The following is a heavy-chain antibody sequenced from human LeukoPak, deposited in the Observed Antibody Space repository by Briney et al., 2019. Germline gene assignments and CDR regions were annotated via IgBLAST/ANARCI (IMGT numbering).Heavy chain of an antibody. CDR3: ARHLSGITGYTYGRGIDY. D-gene: IGHD5-18*01. CDR2: IKQDGSAK. J-gene: IGHJ4*02. CDR1: GFTFSSYW. V-gene: IGHV3-7*01. Sequence: GGSLRLSCAASGFTFSSYWMSWVRQAPGKGLEWVANIKQDGSAKYSVDSVKGRFTISRDNAKTSLYLQMNSLRAEDTAVYYCARHLSGITGYTYGRGIDYWGQGTLVTVSS.